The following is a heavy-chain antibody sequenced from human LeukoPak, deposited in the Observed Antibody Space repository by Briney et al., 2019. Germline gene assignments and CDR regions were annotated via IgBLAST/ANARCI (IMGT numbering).Heavy chain of an antibody. V-gene: IGHV3-11*01. CDR1: GFTFSDYY. CDR2: ISSSGSTI. J-gene: IGHJ4*02. D-gene: IGHD3-16*02. CDR3: ARDAQLRLGELSLDY. Sequence: PGGSLRLSCAASGFTFSDYYMSWIRQAPGKGLEWVSYISSSGSTIYYADSAKGRFTISRDNAKNSLYLQMNSLRAEDTAVYYCARDAQLRLGELSLDYWGQGTLVTVSS.